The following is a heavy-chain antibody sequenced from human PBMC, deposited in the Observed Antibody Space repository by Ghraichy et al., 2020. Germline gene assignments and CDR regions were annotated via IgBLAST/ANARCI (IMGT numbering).Heavy chain of an antibody. CDR2: VNPGDSDV. V-gene: IGHV5-51*01. J-gene: IGHJ4*02. D-gene: IGHD3-10*01. CDR1: GYSFSNYW. Sequence: GESLNISCKGSGYSFSNYWIAWVRQMPGDRLEWMGIVNPGDSDVRYSPSFQGQVTIPVDKSISTAYLQWPSLKASDTVMYYCAGGGNTRIRGVIPYFDYWGQGTLVTVTS. CDR3: AGGGNTRIRGVIPYFDY.